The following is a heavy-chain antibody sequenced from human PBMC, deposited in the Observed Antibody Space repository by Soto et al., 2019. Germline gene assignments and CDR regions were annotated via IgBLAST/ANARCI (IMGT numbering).Heavy chain of an antibody. D-gene: IGHD3-3*01. CDR1: GFTFSSYA. Sequence: GGSLRLSCAASGFTFSSYAMSWVRQAPGKGLEWVSAISGSGGSTYYADSVKGRFTISRDNSKNTLYLQMNSLRAEDTAVYYCAKDGIFGVVGRDYFDYWGQGTLVTVSS. J-gene: IGHJ4*02. V-gene: IGHV3-23*01. CDR2: ISGSGGST. CDR3: AKDGIFGVVGRDYFDY.